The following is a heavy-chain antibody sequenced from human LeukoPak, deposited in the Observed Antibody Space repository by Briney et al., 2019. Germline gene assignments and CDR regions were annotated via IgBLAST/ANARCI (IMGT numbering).Heavy chain of an antibody. D-gene: IGHD6-6*01. CDR3: ARESSSDYFDY. CDR2: MHYSGST. CDR1: GGSVTSGRYY. J-gene: IGHJ4*02. Sequence: KPSETLSLTCTVSGGSVTSGRYYWSWIRQPPGQGLEWIGYMHYSGSTNYNPSLKTRVTISIDTSKNQFSLKLSSVTAADTAVYYCARESSSDYFDYWGQGTLVTVSS. V-gene: IGHV4-61*01.